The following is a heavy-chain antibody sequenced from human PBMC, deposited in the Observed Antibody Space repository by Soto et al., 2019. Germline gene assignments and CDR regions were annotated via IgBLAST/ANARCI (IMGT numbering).Heavy chain of an antibody. CDR3: ARRVVSSGWYFAFDI. V-gene: IGHV5-51*01. J-gene: IGHJ3*02. D-gene: IGHD6-19*01. CDR2: IYPGDSDT. CDR1: GYSFTSYW. Sequence: GESLNISCKGSGYSFTSYWIGWVRQMPGKGLEWMGIIYPGDSDTRYSPSFQGQVTISADKSISTAYLQWSSLKASDTAMYYCARRVVSSGWYFAFDIWGQGTMVTVSS.